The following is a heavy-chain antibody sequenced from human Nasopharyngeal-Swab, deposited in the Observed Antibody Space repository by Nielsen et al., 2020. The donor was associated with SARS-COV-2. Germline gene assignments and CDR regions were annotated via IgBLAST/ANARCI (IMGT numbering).Heavy chain of an antibody. V-gene: IGHV4-59*08. CDR2: IYYSGST. CDR1: GGSISSYY. J-gene: IGHJ3*02. D-gene: IGHD4-17*01. Sequence: SETLSLTCTVSGGSISSYYWSWIRQPPGKGLEWIGYIYYSGSTNYNPSLKSRVTISVDTSKNQFSLKLSSVTAADTAVYYCARHMIEDYGDYPYAFDIWGQGTMVTVSS. CDR3: ARHMIEDYGDYPYAFDI.